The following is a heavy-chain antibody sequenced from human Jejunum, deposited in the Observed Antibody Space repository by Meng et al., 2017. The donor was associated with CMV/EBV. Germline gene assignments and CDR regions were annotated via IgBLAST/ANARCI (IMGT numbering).Heavy chain of an antibody. D-gene: IGHD7-27*01. J-gene: IGHJ4*02. Sequence: PCKAYGYTFHHFYLHGVRQAPGQGLEWMGWVNPNNGGTDYAQKFQGRVIMTSDTSISTVYMELSRLTFDDTAVYYCARGPWGFDLWGQGTLVTVSS. V-gene: IGHV1-2*02. CDR3: ARGPWGFDL. CDR2: VNPNNGGT. CDR1: GYTFHHFY.